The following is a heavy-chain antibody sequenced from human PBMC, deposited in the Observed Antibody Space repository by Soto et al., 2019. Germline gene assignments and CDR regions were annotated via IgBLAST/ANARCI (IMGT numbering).Heavy chain of an antibody. D-gene: IGHD2-15*01. J-gene: IGHJ6*02. CDR2: IIPIFGTA. Sequence: SVKVCCKASGGTFSSYAISWVRQAPGQGLEWMGGIIPIFGTANYAQKFQGRVTITADESTSTAYMELSSLRSEDTAVYYCARDPGSRYCSGGSCYSGYYYGMDVWGQGTTVTVSS. CDR3: ARDPGSRYCSGGSCYSGYYYGMDV. V-gene: IGHV1-69*13. CDR1: GGTFSSYA.